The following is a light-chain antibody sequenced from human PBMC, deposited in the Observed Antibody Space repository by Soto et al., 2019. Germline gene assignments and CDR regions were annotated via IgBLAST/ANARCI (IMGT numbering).Light chain of an antibody. CDR3: QQRTDWPLT. CDR1: QTVRTY. V-gene: IGKV3-11*01. J-gene: IGKJ4*01. CDR2: DAS. Sequence: EIVLTQSPATLSLSPGEGATLSCRASQTVRTYLAWYQQKPGQPPRLLIHDASIRATGTPARFSGSGSGTDFTPTSSSLDPEDFAIYYGQQRTDWPLTFGGGTKLEI.